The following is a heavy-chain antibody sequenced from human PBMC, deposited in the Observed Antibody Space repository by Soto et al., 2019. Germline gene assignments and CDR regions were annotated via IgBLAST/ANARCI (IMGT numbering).Heavy chain of an antibody. Sequence: QVQLVESGGCVVQPARSLRLSSAASGFTFISYGIHCVRQAPGKGLEWVALISHDGTNEYYADSVKGRFTVSRDNFKNTLQLQMNSLRGEDTAVYHCVKERSGQLWLEDSRMDVWGPGTTVTVSS. CDR2: ISHDGTNE. V-gene: IGHV3-30*18. D-gene: IGHD5-18*01. CDR1: GFTFISYG. J-gene: IGHJ6*02. CDR3: VKERSGQLWLEDSRMDV.